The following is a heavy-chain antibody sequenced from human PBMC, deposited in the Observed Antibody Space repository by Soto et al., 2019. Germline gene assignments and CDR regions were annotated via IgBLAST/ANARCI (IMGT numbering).Heavy chain of an antibody. CDR1: AGVITPYY. CDR3: ARCLFDRRWPLAF. Sequence: SQRMRLPGYGPAGVITPYYWVLIRQPRDKGLEWIGNVCHAGSTDYNSSLRSRVTISVDNSNNQFSLNMNSVTAADTAVYYCARCLFDRRWPLAFCGQG. CDR2: VCHAGST. V-gene: IGHV4-59*01. J-gene: IGHJ4*01.